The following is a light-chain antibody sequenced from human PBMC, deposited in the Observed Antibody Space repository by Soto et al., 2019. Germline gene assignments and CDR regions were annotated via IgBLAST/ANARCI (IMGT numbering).Light chain of an antibody. CDR3: QKYKSAPSLT. CDR2: AAS. V-gene: IGKV1-27*01. Sequence: DIQMTQSPSSLSASVGDRVTITCRARQGISNFLSWYQHKPGKVPKLLIYAASTLQSGVPSRFSGSGSGTDFTLTISSLQPEDVATYYCQKYKSAPSLTFGGGTKVEIK. CDR1: QGISNF. J-gene: IGKJ4*01.